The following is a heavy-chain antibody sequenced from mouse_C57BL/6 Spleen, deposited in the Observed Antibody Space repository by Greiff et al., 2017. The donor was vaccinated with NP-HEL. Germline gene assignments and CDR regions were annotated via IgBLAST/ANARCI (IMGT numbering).Heavy chain of an antibody. Sequence: VKLQESGPGLVAPSQSLSITCTVSGFSLTSYAISWVRQPPGKGLEWLGVIWTGGGTNYNSALNSRLSISKDKSTSQVFLKMNSLQTDDTARYYCARNAYYSNYGCAYWGKGTLVTVSA. J-gene: IGHJ3*01. V-gene: IGHV2-9-1*01. CDR3: ARNAYYSNYGCAY. CDR2: IWTGGGT. CDR1: GFSLTSYA. D-gene: IGHD2-5*01.